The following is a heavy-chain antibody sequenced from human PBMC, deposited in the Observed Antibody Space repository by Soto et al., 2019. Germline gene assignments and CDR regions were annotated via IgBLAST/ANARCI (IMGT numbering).Heavy chain of an antibody. V-gene: IGHV3-11*01. CDR3: ARDLTNDF. J-gene: IGHJ4*02. CDR2: ISGSGSTI. Sequence: GGSLRLSCAASGFTFSDYYMTWIRQAPGKGLEWVSSISGSGSTIYFADSLKGRFTISRDNAKNSLHLQLDSLRAEDTALYYCARDLTNDFWGQGTLVTAPQ. CDR1: GFTFSDYY.